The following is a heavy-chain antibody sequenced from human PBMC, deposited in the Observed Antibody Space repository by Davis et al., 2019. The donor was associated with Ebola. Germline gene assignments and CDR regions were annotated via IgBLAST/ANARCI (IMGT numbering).Heavy chain of an antibody. CDR1: GFPFSTYA. J-gene: IGHJ4*02. Sequence: GESLKISCTASGFPFSTYAMNWVRQAPGKGLEWVSVISGSGGSPDYADSVKGRFTISRDNSKSTLYLQVNSLRPEDTAVYYCAKSGIQLWLRWYFDYWGQGTLVTVTS. CDR2: ISGSGGSP. V-gene: IGHV3-23*01. CDR3: AKSGIQLWLRWYFDY. D-gene: IGHD5-18*01.